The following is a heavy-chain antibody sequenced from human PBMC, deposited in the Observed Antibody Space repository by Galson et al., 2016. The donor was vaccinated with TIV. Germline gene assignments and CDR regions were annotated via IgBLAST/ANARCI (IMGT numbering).Heavy chain of an antibody. V-gene: IGHV1-69*13. J-gene: IGHJ3*02. CDR3: ARARGYNFENAFHI. Sequence: SVKVSCQASGGTFSSDAISWMRQAPGQGLEWMGGILPMFKIADYAQKFQGRVTISADEFPSAAYMELSSLRFEDTAVYYCARARGYNFENAFHIWGQGTMVTVSS. D-gene: IGHD5-18*01. CDR1: GGTFSSDA. CDR2: ILPMFKIA.